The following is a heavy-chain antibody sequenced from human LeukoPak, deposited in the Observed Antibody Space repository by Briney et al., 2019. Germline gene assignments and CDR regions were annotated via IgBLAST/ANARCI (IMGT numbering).Heavy chain of an antibody. CDR2: VRNDGSDK. CDR3: ARAQVEMATIGGYYFDY. Sequence: PGGSLRLSCAASGFTFSCCGIHWVRQAPGKGLEWVTFVRNDGSDKYYADSVKGRFTISRDNSKNTVYLQMNSLRAEDTAVYYCARAQVEMATIGGYYFDYWGQGTLVTVSS. D-gene: IGHD5-24*01. V-gene: IGHV3-30*02. CDR1: GFTFSCCG. J-gene: IGHJ4*02.